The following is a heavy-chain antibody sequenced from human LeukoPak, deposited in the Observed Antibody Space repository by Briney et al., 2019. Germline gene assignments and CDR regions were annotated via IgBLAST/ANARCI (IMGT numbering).Heavy chain of an antibody. CDR2: MSGSGSST. D-gene: IGHD3-9*01. Sequence: GGSLRLSCAASGFTFNTYAMSWVRQAPGKGLEWVSSMSGSGSSTYYADSVKGRFTISRDNSKNTLYLRMNSLRAEDTAVYYCAKFYDILTGYFDHWGQGTLVTVSS. J-gene: IGHJ4*02. CDR1: GFTFNTYA. CDR3: AKFYDILTGYFDH. V-gene: IGHV3-23*01.